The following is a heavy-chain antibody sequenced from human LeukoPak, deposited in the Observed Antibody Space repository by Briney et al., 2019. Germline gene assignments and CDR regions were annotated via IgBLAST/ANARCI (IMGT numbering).Heavy chain of an antibody. J-gene: IGHJ4*02. CDR1: GFTFSSYW. CDR2: IGSAGGSI. V-gene: IGHV3-23*01. CDR3: AKRGEVSTYYYFES. D-gene: IGHD2/OR15-2a*01. Sequence: GGSLRLSCAASGFTFSSYWMNWARQAPGKGLEWLSTIGSAGGSIFYADSVKGRFTISRDNSKSTLFLQMDSLRVEDTALYYCAKRGEVSTYYYFESWGQGALVTVSS.